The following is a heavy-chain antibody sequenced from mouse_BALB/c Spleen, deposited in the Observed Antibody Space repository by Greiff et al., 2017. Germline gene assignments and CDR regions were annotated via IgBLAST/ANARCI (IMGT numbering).Heavy chain of an antibody. CDR1: GYTFTSYY. CDR2: IYPGNVNT. CDR3: ARWGTTVGARAY. Sequence: VQLQQSGPELVKPGASVRISCKASGYTFTSYYIHWVKQRPGQGLEWIGWIYPGNVNTKYNEKFKGKATLTADKSSSTAYMQLSSLTSEDSAVYFCARWGTTVGARAYWGQGTLVTVSA. V-gene: IGHV1S56*01. J-gene: IGHJ3*01. D-gene: IGHD1-1*01.